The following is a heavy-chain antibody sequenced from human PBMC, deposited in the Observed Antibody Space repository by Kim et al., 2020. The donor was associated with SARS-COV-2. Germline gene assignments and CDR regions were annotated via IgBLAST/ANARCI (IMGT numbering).Heavy chain of an antibody. CDR2: T. D-gene: IGHD6-19*01. V-gene: IGHV5-10-1*01. Sequence: TNYRPSFKGNVTISADKSISTAYLQWSSLKASDTAMYYCARQRWLEWFDPWGQGTLVTVSS. CDR3: ARQRWLEWFDP. J-gene: IGHJ5*02.